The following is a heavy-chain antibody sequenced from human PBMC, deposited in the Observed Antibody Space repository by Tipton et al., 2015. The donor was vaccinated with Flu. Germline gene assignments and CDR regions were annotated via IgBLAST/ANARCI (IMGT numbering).Heavy chain of an antibody. J-gene: IGHJ4*02. Sequence: TLSLTCTVSGASIRSTNCYWGWVRQPPGKGLEWIGNIYYNGNTYYSPSLGSRLTMSVDTSKHQFSLKLSSVTAADSAVYYCARDDYGDYSFDYWGQGTLVTVPS. CDR1: GASIRSTNCY. CDR2: IYYNGNT. V-gene: IGHV4-39*07. CDR3: ARDDYGDYSFDY. D-gene: IGHD4-17*01.